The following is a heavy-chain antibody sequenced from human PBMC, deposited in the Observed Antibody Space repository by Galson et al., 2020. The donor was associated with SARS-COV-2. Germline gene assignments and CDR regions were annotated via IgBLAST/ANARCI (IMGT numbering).Heavy chain of an antibody. J-gene: IGHJ6*02. V-gene: IGHV4-59*13. CDR1: GGSISFYY. CDR3: ARSVEALSERSRLYYYGLDV. Sequence: SETLSLTCTVSGGSISFYYWSWVRQPPGKGLEWIGYIYYSGSTNYNPSLKSRVTLSVDTSKNQFSLKLRSVTAADTAVYYCARSVEALSERSRLYYYGLDVWGQGTTVTVSS. CDR2: IYYSGST. D-gene: IGHD1-1*01.